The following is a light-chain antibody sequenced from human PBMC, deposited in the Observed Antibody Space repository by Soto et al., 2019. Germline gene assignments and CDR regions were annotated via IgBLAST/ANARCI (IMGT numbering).Light chain of an antibody. CDR1: CGDGGGYDY. CDR3: KSYAGSNTYV. J-gene: IGLJ1*01. V-gene: IGLV2-11*01. Sequence: QSALTQPRSVSGSPGQSVTISCTGTCGDGGGYDYVSWYQQHPGKAPKVLVYDVSKRPSGVPDRFSGSRSGNTASLTISGLQAADEADYFCKSYAGSNTYVFGSGTKVTVL. CDR2: DVS.